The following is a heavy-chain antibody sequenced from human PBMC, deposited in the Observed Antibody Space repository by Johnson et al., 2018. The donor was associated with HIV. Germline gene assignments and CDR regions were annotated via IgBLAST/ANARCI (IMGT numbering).Heavy chain of an antibody. CDR2: ISYDGSNK. CDR1: GFTFSSYA. V-gene: IGHV3-30-3*01. D-gene: IGHD3-10*01. J-gene: IGHJ3*02. Sequence: QVQLVESGGGVVQPGRSLRLSCAASGFTFSSYAMHWVRQAPGKGLEWVAVISYDGSNKYYADSVKGRFTISRDNSKNTLYLQMNRLRAEDTAVYYCARLFGELFLGAFDIWGQGTMVTVSS. CDR3: ARLFGELFLGAFDI.